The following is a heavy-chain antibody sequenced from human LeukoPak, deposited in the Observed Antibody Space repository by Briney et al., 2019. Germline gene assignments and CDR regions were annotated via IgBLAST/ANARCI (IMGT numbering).Heavy chain of an antibody. J-gene: IGHJ3*02. CDR2: IKSKTDGGTS. D-gene: IGHD1-26*01. V-gene: IGHV3-15*01. CDR3: ATDPGEWEPI. CDR1: GLTFTNAW. Sequence: GGSLRLSCATSGLTFTNAWMSWFRQAPGKGLEWVGRIKSKTDGGTSDYAAPVQRRFTISRDDSKNTLYLQMNSLKIEDTAVYYCATDPGEWEPIWGQGTMVTVSS.